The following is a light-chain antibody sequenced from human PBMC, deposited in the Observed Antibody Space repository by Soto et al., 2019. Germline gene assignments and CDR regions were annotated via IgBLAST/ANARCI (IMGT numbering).Light chain of an antibody. J-gene: IGKJ1*01. CDR2: AAS. CDR3: QQSYSSPPT. CDR1: QSISNH. V-gene: IGKV1-39*01. Sequence: DIQMTQSPSSLSASVEDRVIITCRASQSISNHLNWYQQKPGKAPKLLIFAASSLQSGVHSRFSGSRSGPDFTLTLSSLQPEDFATYSCQQSYSSPPTFGQGTKVEIK.